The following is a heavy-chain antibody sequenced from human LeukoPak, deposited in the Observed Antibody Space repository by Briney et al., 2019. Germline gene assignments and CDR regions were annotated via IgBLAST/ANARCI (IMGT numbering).Heavy chain of an antibody. CDR1: GGSFSGYY. CDR2: INHSGST. J-gene: IGHJ5*02. Sequence: SETLSLTCAVYGGSFSGYYWSWIRQPPGKGLEWIGEINHSGSTNYNPSLKSRVTISVDTSKNQFSLKLSSVTAADTAVYYCARRSGGITNCFDPWGQGTLVTVSS. V-gene: IGHV4-34*01. CDR3: ARRSGGITNCFDP. D-gene: IGHD2-15*01.